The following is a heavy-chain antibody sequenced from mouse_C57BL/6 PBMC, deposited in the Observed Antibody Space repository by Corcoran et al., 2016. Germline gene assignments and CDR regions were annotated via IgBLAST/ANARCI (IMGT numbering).Heavy chain of an antibody. D-gene: IGHD2-4*01. J-gene: IGHJ2*01. V-gene: IGHV1-9*01. CDR1: GYTFTGYW. CDR3: ARLGPYYDYDGYYFDY. Sequence: QVQLQQSGAELMKPGASVKLSCKATGYTFTGYWIEWVKQRPGHGLEWIGEILPGSGSTNYNEKFKGKATFTADTSSNTAYMQLSSLTTEDSAIYYCARLGPYYDYDGYYFDYWGQGTTLTVSS. CDR2: ILPGSGST.